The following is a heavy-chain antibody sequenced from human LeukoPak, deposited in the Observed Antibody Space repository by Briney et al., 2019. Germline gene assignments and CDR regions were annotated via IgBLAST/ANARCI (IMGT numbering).Heavy chain of an antibody. Sequence: PSETLSLTCAVYGGSFSGYYWSWIRQPPGKGLEWIGEINHSGSTNYNPSLKSRVTISVDTSKNQFSLKLSSVTAADTAVYYCAQGYDFWSGYYYGIDVWGQGTTVTVSS. CDR2: INHSGST. V-gene: IGHV4-34*01. CDR3: AQGYDFWSGYYYGIDV. J-gene: IGHJ6*02. D-gene: IGHD3-3*01. CDR1: GGSFSGYY.